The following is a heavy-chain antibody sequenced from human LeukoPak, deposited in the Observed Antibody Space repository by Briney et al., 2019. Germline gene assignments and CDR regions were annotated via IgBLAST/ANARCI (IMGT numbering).Heavy chain of an antibody. J-gene: IGHJ4*02. D-gene: IGHD7-27*01. CDR1: GYSISSAYY. CDR3: ARGFRGDNFDY. Sequence: SETLSLTCSVSGYSISSAYYWGWIRQPPGKGLEWIGTMYHSGSTNYTPSIKSPVTISVDTSKNRFSLKLSSVTAADTAVYFCARGFRGDNFDYWGQGTLVTVSS. V-gene: IGHV4-38-2*02. CDR2: MYHSGST.